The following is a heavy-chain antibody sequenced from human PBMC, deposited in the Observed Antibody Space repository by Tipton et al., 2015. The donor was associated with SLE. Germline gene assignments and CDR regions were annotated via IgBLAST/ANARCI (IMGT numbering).Heavy chain of an antibody. D-gene: IGHD2-21*01. V-gene: IGHV4-4*08. J-gene: IGHJ4*02. CDR1: GGSISSYY. Sequence: TLSLTCTVSGGSISSYYWFWIRQPPGKGLEWIGYIYTSGSTNCNPSLKSRVTISVDTSKNQFSLTLSSVTAADTAVYYCAREGDPGYFDYWARERWSPSPQ. CDR2: IYTSGST. CDR3: AREGDPGYFDY.